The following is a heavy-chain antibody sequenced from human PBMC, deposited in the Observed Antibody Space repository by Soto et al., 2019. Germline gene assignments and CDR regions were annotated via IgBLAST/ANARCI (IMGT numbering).Heavy chain of an antibody. D-gene: IGHD3-10*01. CDR1: GFTFSSYG. CDR3: AKGPVLWFGEFYYFDY. Sequence: GGSLRLSCAASGFTFSSYGMHWVRQAPGKGLEWVAVISYDGSNKYYADSVKGRFTISRDNSKNTLYLQMNSLRAEDTAVYYCAKGPVLWFGEFYYFDYWGQGTLVTVSS. J-gene: IGHJ4*02. CDR2: ISYDGSNK. V-gene: IGHV3-30*18.